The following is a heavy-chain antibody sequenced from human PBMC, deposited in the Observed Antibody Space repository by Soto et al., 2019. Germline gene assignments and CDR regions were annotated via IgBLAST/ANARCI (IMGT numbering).Heavy chain of an antibody. D-gene: IGHD3-22*01. J-gene: IGHJ4*02. Sequence: GGSLRLSCAASGFTFSTYAMTWVRQAPGRGLEWVSGIDDDGGRKHYADSVKGRFTISRDNSKKTLHLQLNSLRAEDTAVYYGAKAHDSSGYFSLGYFDYWGQGTLVTVSS. V-gene: IGHV3-23*01. CDR3: AKAHDSSGYFSLGYFDY. CDR1: GFTFSTYA. CDR2: IDDDGGRK.